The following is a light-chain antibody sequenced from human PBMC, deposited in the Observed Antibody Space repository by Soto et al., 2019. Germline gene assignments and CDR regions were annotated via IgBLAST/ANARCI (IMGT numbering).Light chain of an antibody. CDR1: QSASSSY. J-gene: IGKJ1*01. V-gene: IGKV3D-20*02. Sequence: EIVLTQSPGTLSLSPGERATLSCRASQSASSSYLAWYQQRPGQAPRLLIYGASSRATGIPERFSGSGSGTEFTLTISSLQSEDFAVYYCQQHTNWPKTFGQGTKVDIK. CDR3: QQHTNWPKT. CDR2: GAS.